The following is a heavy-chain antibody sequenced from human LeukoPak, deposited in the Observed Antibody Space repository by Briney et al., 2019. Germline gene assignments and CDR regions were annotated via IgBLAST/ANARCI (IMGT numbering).Heavy chain of an antibody. CDR2: ISSSSSTI. Sequence: GGSLRLSCAASGFTFSSYWMSWVRQAPGKGLEWGSCISSSSSTIYYADSVKGRFTISRDNYKNTLYLQMNSLRAEDTAVYYCATLPFIAAAGTEGDAFDIWGQGTMVTVSS. J-gene: IGHJ3*02. CDR3: ATLPFIAAAGTEGDAFDI. CDR1: GFTFSSYW. V-gene: IGHV3-48*01. D-gene: IGHD6-13*01.